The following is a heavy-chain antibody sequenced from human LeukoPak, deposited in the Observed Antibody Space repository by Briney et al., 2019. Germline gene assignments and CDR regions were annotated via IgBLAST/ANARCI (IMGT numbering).Heavy chain of an antibody. V-gene: IGHV1-18*04. CDR1: GYTLTSYG. J-gene: IGHJ2*01. Sequence: GASVKVSCKTSGYTLTSYGISWVRQAPGQGLEWMGWISPYNGNTNYAQKFQGRVTMTTDTSTSTAYMELRSLRSDDTAVYYCAREGETSPHWHFDLWGRGTLVTVSS. D-gene: IGHD3-16*01. CDR2: ISPYNGNT. CDR3: AREGETSPHWHFDL.